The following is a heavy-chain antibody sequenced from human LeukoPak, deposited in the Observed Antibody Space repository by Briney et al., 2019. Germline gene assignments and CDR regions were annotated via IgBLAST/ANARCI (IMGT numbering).Heavy chain of an antibody. D-gene: IGHD6-19*01. V-gene: IGHV4-39*01. CDR2: INHGGAT. J-gene: IGHJ1*01. CDR3: ARLGPGGWYKGAYFQH. CDR1: GGSISGSDFY. Sequence: SETLSLTCRVSGGSISGSDFYWGWIRQPPGKGLEWIGSINHGGATYYKPSLRSRVTMSVDMSKNEFSLELKSVTAADTAMYYCARLGPGGWYKGAYFQHWGQGTLVTV.